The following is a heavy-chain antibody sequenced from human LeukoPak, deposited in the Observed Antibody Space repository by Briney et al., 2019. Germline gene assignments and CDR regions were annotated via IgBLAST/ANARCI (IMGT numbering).Heavy chain of an antibody. CDR1: GFTFSTYW. Sequence: GGPLRLSCAASGFTFSTYWMSWVRQAPGKGREWVANIKEVGSDKSYLYSVKGRFTISRDNATNSLYLQMISLRAEDTAVYYCARGGRGHKEWGQGTLVTVSS. J-gene: IGHJ4*02. CDR3: ARGGRGHKE. D-gene: IGHD3-16*01. V-gene: IGHV3-7*05. CDR2: IKEVGSDK.